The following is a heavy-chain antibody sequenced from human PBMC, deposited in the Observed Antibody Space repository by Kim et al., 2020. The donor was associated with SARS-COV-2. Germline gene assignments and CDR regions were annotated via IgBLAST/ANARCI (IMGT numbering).Heavy chain of an antibody. Sequence: GGSLRLSCAASGFTFSSYAMHWVRQAPGKGLEWVAVISYDGSNKYYADSVKGRFTISRDNSKNTLYLQMNSLRAEDTAVYYCARERGDYWGQGTLVTVSS. V-gene: IGHV3-30-3*01. CDR1: GFTFSSYA. CDR3: ARERGDY. CDR2: ISYDGSNK. J-gene: IGHJ4*02.